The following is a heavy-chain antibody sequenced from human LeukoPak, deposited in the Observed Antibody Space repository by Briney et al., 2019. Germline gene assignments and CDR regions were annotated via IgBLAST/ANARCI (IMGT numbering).Heavy chain of an antibody. V-gene: IGHV3-66*01. CDR2: IYSGGST. J-gene: IGHJ4*02. D-gene: IGHD5-24*01. CDR1: RFTFSDYY. CDR3: AEMHRRQNFDY. Sequence: PGGPLRLSCAASRFTFSDYYISWVRQAPGKGVEWVSVIYSGGSTYYADSVKGRFTISRDNSKNTLYLQMNSLRAEDTAVYYCAEMHRRQNFDYWGQGTLVTVSS.